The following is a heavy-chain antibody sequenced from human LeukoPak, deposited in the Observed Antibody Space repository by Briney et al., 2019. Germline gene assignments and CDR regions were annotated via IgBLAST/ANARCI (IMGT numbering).Heavy chain of an antibody. D-gene: IGHD2-15*01. CDR3: AQGDCSGGPCPGPLN. CDR1: GFTFSSYW. CDR2: INSDVSST. V-gene: IGHV3-74*01. J-gene: IGHJ4*02. Sequence: GGSLRLSCAAAGFTFSSYWMHWVRQAPGKGLVWVSRINSDVSSTSYADSVKGRFTISRDNSKNTLYMRMNSLRVEDTSVYYCAQGDCSGGPCPGPLNWAQGTLVTVSS.